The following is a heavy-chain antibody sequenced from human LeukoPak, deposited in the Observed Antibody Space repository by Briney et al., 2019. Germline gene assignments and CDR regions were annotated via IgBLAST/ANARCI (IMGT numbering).Heavy chain of an antibody. J-gene: IGHJ4*02. Sequence: SETLSLTCGVSGGSISSSGYYWGWIRQPPGRGPEWIGSYSGDTYYNPSLKSRVTISVDTSKNQLSLKLRSVTAADTAVYYCTRRRPLGYGSSWSFDYWGQGTLVTVSS. V-gene: IGHV4-39*01. CDR2: YSGDT. CDR3: TRRRPLGYGSSWSFDY. D-gene: IGHD6-13*01. CDR1: GGSISSSGYY.